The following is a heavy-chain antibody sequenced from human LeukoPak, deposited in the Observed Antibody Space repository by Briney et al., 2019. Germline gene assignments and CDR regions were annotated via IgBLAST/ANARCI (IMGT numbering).Heavy chain of an antibody. CDR2: ISWNSGSI. Sequence: GGSLRLSCAASGFTFDDYAMHWVRQAPGKGLEWVSGISWNSGSIGYADSVKGRFTISRDNAKNSLYLQMTRLRAEDTALYYCAKDMSRTIAVAGLDYWGQGTLVTVSS. D-gene: IGHD6-19*01. CDR3: AKDMSRTIAVAGLDY. J-gene: IGHJ4*02. V-gene: IGHV3-9*01. CDR1: GFTFDDYA.